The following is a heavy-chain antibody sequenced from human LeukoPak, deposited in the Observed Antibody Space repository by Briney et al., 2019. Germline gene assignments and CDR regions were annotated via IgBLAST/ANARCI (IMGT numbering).Heavy chain of an antibody. CDR3: ARVGVTMDYYYYMDV. D-gene: IGHD3-10*01. CDR2: IYYSGST. CDR1: GVSINTCCYY. J-gene: IGHJ6*03. Sequence: SETLSLTCDVSGVSINTCCYYWSWIRQPPGKGLEWIGYIYYSGSTNYNPSLKSRVTISVDTSKNQFSLKLSSVTAADTAVYYCARVGVTMDYYYYMDVWGKGTTVTVSS. V-gene: IGHV4-61*01.